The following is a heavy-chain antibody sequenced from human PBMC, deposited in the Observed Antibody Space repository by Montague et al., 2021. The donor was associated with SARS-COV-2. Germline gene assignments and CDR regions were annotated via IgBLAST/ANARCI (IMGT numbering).Heavy chain of an antibody. J-gene: IGHJ4*02. Sequence: CAISGDSVSSNRAAWNWIRQSPSRGLEWLGRTYYRSKWYRDYALSVRSRLTVNPDTSENQFSLQLNSVTPDDPAVYYCARSGYGGGTTWFYFDSWGPGTLITVSS. CDR2: TYYRSKWYR. CDR3: ARSGYGGGTTWFYFDS. V-gene: IGHV6-1*01. CDR1: GDSVSSNRAA. D-gene: IGHD6-13*01.